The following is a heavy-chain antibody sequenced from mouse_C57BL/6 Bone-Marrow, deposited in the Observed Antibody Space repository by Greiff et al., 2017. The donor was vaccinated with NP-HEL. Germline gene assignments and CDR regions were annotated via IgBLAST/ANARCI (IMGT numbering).Heavy chain of an antibody. CDR3: TSLPWLLRGYAMDY. Sequence: EVMLVESGEGLVKPGGSLKLSCAASGFTFSSYAMSWVRQTPEKRLEWVAYISSGGDYLYYAATVKGRFPISRDNARNTLYLQMSRMKSEDTAMYYCTSLPWLLRGYAMDYWGQGTSVTVSS. D-gene: IGHD2-3*01. CDR2: ISSGGDYL. V-gene: IGHV5-9-1*02. CDR1: GFTFSSYA. J-gene: IGHJ4*01.